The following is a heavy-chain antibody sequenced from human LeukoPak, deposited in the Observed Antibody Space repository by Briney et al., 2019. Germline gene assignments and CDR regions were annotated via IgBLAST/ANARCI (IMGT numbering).Heavy chain of an antibody. V-gene: IGHV5-51*01. D-gene: IGHD2-21*02. CDR1: GYNFISYW. J-gene: IGHJ4*02. Sequence: GESLKISCRSSGYNFISYWIGWVRHMPGKGLEWIGIIYPGESDTRYSPSFEGQVTISADKSITTAYLQWSGLKPSDTAMYYCVRRASCGGDCYRQSLYYFDSWGQGTLVTVSS. CDR2: IYPGESDT. CDR3: VRRASCGGDCYRQSLYYFDS.